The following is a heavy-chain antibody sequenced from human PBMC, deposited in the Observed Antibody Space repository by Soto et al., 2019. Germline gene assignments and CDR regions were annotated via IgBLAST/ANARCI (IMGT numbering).Heavy chain of an antibody. CDR3: ARDGTVAGGGMDV. D-gene: IGHD4-17*01. CDR2: IYYSGST. CDR1: GGSISSYY. V-gene: IGHV4-59*01. J-gene: IGHJ6*02. Sequence: ESLSRTCPVSGGSISSYYWSWIRQPPGKGLEWIGYIYYSGSTNYNPSLKSRVAISVDTSKNQFSLKLSSVTAADTAVYYCARDGTVAGGGMDVWGQGTKVTVYS.